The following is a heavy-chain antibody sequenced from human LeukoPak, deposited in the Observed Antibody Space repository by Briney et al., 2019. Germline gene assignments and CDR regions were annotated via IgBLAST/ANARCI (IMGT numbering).Heavy chain of an antibody. Sequence: PSETLSLTCTVSGGSISSYYWSWIRQPPGKGLEWIGYIYYSGSTNYNPSLKSRVTISVDTSKNQFSLKLSSVTAADTAVYYCARDSPTYYFDYWGQGTLVTVSS. CDR3: ARDSPTYYFDY. V-gene: IGHV4-59*01. CDR1: GGSISSYY. CDR2: IYYSGST. J-gene: IGHJ4*02.